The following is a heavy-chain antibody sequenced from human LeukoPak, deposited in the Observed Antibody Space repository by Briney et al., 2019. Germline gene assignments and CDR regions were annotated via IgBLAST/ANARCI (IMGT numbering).Heavy chain of an antibody. D-gene: IGHD6-13*01. Sequence: PGGSLRLSCAASGFTFSRYSMNWVRQAPGKGLEGVSYISSSRSTKYYADAVKGRFTISRDNAKNSLYLQMNSLRAEDTAVYYCARTPSAGTSSDYWGQGTLVTVSS. CDR3: ARTPSAGTSSDY. V-gene: IGHV3-48*04. CDR1: GFTFSRYS. J-gene: IGHJ4*02. CDR2: ISSSRSTK.